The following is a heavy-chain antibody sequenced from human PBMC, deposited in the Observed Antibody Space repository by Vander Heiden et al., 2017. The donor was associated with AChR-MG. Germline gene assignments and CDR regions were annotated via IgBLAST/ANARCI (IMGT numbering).Heavy chain of an antibody. D-gene: IGHD3-10*01. Sequence: QVQLQESGPGLVKPSETLSLTCTVSGGSISNYYWSWIRQTPGKGLEWIGHVYYSGSANYNPSLKSRVTISVDTSKNQFSLKLNSVSAADTAVYYCARDAGESTLYGMDVWGQGTTVTVSS. J-gene: IGHJ6*02. CDR3: ARDAGESTLYGMDV. CDR1: GGSISNYY. V-gene: IGHV4-59*01. CDR2: VYYSGSA.